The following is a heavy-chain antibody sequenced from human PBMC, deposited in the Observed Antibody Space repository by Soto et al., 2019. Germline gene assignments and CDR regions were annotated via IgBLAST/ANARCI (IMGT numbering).Heavy chain of an antibody. CDR2: MYNGGST. V-gene: IGHV4-39*01. J-gene: IGHJ5*02. CDR3: ASLTFSRRDLDP. D-gene: IGHD3-10*01. CDR1: RECRSRSGYS. Sequence: VHRECRSRSGYSWGWIRQPPGKGLEWIGSMYNGGSTYYNPSLKSRVTISVDTSKNQFSLELSSVTAADTAVYYCASLTFSRRDLDPWGQG.